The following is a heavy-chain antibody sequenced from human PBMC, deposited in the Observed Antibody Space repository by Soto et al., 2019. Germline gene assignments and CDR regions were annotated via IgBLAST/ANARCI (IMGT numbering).Heavy chain of an antibody. J-gene: IGHJ4*02. D-gene: IGHD1-26*01. Sequence: GGSLRLSCAASGFTFSSYGMHWVRQAPGKGLEWVEVIWYDGSNKYYADSVKGRFTISRDNSKNTLYLQMNSLRAEDTAVYYCARDVESGSYSAQGLLDYWGQGTLVTVSS. CDR1: GFTFSSYG. CDR2: IWYDGSNK. CDR3: ARDVESGSYSAQGLLDY. V-gene: IGHV3-33*01.